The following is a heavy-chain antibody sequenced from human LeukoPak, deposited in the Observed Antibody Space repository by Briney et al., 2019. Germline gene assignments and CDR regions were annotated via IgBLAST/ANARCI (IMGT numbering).Heavy chain of an antibody. J-gene: IGHJ4*02. V-gene: IGHV3-21*01. CDR2: ISSSGSYI. CDR1: GFTFSSYS. CDR3: ARDQRGETVITIDY. Sequence: PGGSLRLSCAASGFTFSSYSMNWVRQAPGKGLEWVSSISSSGSYIYYADSVKGRFTISRDNAKNSLYLQMNSLRAEDTAVYYCARDQRGETVITIDYWGQGTLVTVSS. D-gene: IGHD4-17*01.